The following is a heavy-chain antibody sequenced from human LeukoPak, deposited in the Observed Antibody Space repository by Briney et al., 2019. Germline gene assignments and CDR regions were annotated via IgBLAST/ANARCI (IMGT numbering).Heavy chain of an antibody. J-gene: IGHJ3*02. CDR1: GFTFSSYA. D-gene: IGHD1-26*01. CDR3: ARDQRIVGATGAFDI. Sequence: GGSLRLSCAASGFTFSSYAMHWVRQAPGKGLEWVSSISSSSSYIYYADSVKGRFTISRDNAKNSLCLQMNSLRAEDTAVYYCARDQRIVGATGAFDIWGQGTMVTVSS. CDR2: ISSSSSYI. V-gene: IGHV3-21*01.